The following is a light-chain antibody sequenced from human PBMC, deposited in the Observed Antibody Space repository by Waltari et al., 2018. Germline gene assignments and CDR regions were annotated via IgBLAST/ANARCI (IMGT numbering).Light chain of an antibody. V-gene: IGLV2-14*01. CDR3: SSYTSSSTYV. Sequence: QSALTQPASVSGSPGQSITISCTGTSSDVGGSNYVPWYQQYPGKAPKLMIYEVSNRPSGVSNRFSGSKSGNTASLTISGLQAEDEADYYCSSYTSSSTYVFGTGTKVTVL. CDR2: EVS. J-gene: IGLJ1*01. CDR1: SSDVGGSNY.